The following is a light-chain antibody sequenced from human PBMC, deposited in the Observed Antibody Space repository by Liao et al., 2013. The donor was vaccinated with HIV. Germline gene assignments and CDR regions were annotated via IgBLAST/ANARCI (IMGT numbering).Light chain of an antibody. Sequence: SYVLTQPPSVSVAPGKTARITCGGNNIGSKSVHWYQQKPGQAPVVVIYYDSDRPSGIPERFSGSNSGNTATLTISGTQAMDEADYYCQAWDSSTYYVFGTGTKVTVL. V-gene: IGLV3-21*01. CDR2: YDS. CDR3: QAWDSSTYYV. CDR1: NIGSKS. J-gene: IGLJ1*01.